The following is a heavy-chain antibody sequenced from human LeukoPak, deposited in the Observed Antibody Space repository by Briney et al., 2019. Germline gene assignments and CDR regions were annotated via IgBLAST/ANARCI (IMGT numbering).Heavy chain of an antibody. Sequence: GASVKVSCKASGYTFTSYGISWVRQAPGQGLEWMGWISAYNGNTNYAQKLQGRVTMTTDTSTSTAYMEPRSLRSDDTAVYYCARDYRGTPLDYFDYWGQGTLVTVSS. J-gene: IGHJ4*02. CDR3: ARDYRGTPLDYFDY. D-gene: IGHD2-15*01. CDR2: ISAYNGNT. CDR1: GYTFTSYG. V-gene: IGHV1-18*01.